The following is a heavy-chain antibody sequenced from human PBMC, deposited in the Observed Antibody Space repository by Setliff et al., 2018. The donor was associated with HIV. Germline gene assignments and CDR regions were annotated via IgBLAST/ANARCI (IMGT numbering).Heavy chain of an antibody. CDR1: GGSISSSIYY. V-gene: IGHV4-39*01. D-gene: IGHD6-6*01. CDR3: ARHDIEYSSYPIDY. CDR2: IYYSGSTYYYGGST. J-gene: IGHJ4*02. Sequence: SETLSLTCTVSGGSISSSIYYWGWIRQPPGKGLEWIGFIYYSGSTYYYGGSTYYNPSLKSRVTISVDTSKNQFSLKLSSVTAADTAVYYCARHDIEYSSYPIDYWGRETWSPSPQ.